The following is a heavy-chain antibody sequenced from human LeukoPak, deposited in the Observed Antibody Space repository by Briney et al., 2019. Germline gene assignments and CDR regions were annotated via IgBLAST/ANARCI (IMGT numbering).Heavy chain of an antibody. CDR3: ARGHYYSDGRYPLHY. CDR2: ISPNSGGT. CDR1: GYIFTDYY. D-gene: IGHD3-22*01. J-gene: IGHJ4*02. V-gene: IGHV1-2*02. Sequence: VASVKVSCKASGYIFTDYYLHWVRQAPGQGLEWMGWISPNSGGTNYAQRFQGRVTMTRDTSITTAYMELSRLTSDDTAVYYCARGHYYSDGRYPLHYWGQGTLVTVSS.